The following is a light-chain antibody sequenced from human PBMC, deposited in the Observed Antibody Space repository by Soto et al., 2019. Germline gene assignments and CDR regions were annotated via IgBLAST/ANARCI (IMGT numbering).Light chain of an antibody. CDR2: DAS. CDR1: QSVSSY. Sequence: SAGHRCTVYYRASQSVSSYLAWYQQKPGQAPRLLIYDASNRATGIPARFSGSGSGTDFTLTISSLEPEDFAVYYCQQRSNWPPVWTFGQGTKVDIK. J-gene: IGKJ1*01. V-gene: IGKV3-11*01. CDR3: QQRSNWPPVWT.